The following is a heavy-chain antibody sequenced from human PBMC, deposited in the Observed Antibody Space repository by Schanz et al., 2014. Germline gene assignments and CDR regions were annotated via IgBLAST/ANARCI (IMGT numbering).Heavy chain of an antibody. CDR2: IKSDGSST. CDR1: GFTFSDYW. Sequence: EVQLVESGGGLVQPGGSLRLSCTASGFTFSDYWMSWVRQAPGKGLVWVSRIKSDGSSTSYADSVRGRFTISRDNAENTLFLQMNSLRAEDTAVYYCARKVVATIGGYYDNWGQGTLVIVSS. V-gene: IGHV3-74*02. D-gene: IGHD5-12*01. CDR3: ARKVVATIGGYYDN. J-gene: IGHJ4*02.